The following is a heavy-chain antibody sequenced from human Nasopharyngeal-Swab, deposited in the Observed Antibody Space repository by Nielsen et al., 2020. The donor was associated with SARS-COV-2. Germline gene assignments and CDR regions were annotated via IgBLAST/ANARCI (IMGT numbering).Heavy chain of an antibody. V-gene: IGHV4-61*02. J-gene: IGHJ4*02. D-gene: IGHD2-15*01. CDR2: IYTRGST. Sequence: SETLSLTCTVSGGSISSGSYYWSWIRQPAGKGLEWIGRIYTRGSTNYNPSLKSRVTISIDTSKNQFSLRLSSVTAADTAVYYCARDGGYCTGGSCQRRVDYWGQGTLVTVSS. CDR1: GGSISSGSYY. CDR3: ARDGGYCTGGSCQRRVDY.